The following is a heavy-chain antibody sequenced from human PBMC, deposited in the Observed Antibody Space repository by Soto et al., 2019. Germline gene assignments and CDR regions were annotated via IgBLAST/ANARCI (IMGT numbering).Heavy chain of an antibody. D-gene: IGHD3-9*01. J-gene: IGHJ6*03. V-gene: IGHV3-30*18. CDR1: GFTFSSYG. CDR2: ISYDGGNK. Sequence: GGSLRLSCAAFGFTFSSYGMHWVRQAPGKGLEWVAVISYDGGNKYYADSVKGRFTISRDDSKNALYLLMNSLRAEDTAVYYCAKGDILTGYPNYYHSYYMDVWGKGTTVTVSS. CDR3: AKGDILTGYPNYYHSYYMDV.